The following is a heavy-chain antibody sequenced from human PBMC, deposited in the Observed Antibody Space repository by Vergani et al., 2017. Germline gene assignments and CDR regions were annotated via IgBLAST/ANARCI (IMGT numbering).Heavy chain of an antibody. Sequence: QVQLVESGGGVVQPGRSLRLSCAASGFTFSSYGMHWVRQAPGKGLEWVAVIWYDGSNKYYADSVKGRFTISRDNSKSALYLQMNSLRDEDTAVYYCARADTVTDYYYYGMDVGGRGTTVTVPS. V-gene: IGHV3-33*01. CDR1: GFTFSSYG. J-gene: IGHJ6*02. CDR2: IWYDGSNK. CDR3: ARADTVTDYYYYGMDV. D-gene: IGHD4-17*01.